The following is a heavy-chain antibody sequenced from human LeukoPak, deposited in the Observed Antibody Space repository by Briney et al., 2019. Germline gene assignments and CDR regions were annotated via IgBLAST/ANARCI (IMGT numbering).Heavy chain of an antibody. Sequence: EGSLRLPCVGSGFTFGSHAMSWVRQAPEKGLEWVSGIYESGQTTHYADSVKGRFSISRDNSKNTLYLQMDSLRGEDTAIYYCAKDYRIGYSDHFDYWGQGALVTVSS. J-gene: IGHJ4*02. CDR1: GFTFGSHA. V-gene: IGHV3-23*01. CDR2: IYESGQTT. CDR3: AKDYRIGYSDHFDY. D-gene: IGHD2-21*01.